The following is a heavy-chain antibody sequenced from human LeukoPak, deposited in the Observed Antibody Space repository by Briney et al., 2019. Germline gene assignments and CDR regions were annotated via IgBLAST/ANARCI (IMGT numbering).Heavy chain of an antibody. CDR3: ASWGERGGK. CDR1: GFTFDDYA. V-gene: IGHV3-9*01. Sequence: GGSLRLSCAASGFTFDDYAMHWVRQAPGKGLEWVSGISWNSGSIGYADSVKGRFTISRDNAKNSLYLQMNSLRAEDTALYYCASWGERGGKWGQGTLVTVSS. D-gene: IGHD3-16*01. J-gene: IGHJ4*02. CDR2: ISWNSGSI.